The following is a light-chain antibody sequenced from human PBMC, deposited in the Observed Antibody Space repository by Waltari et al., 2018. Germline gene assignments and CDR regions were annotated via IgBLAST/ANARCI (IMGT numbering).Light chain of an antibody. CDR2: DVR. CDR3: SSYTSSTVV. V-gene: IGLV2-14*03. Sequence: QSALTQPASVSGSPGQSITISCTGTSSDVGGYNYVSWYQQPPGKAPKLMSYDVRNRPSGVSNRFSGSKSGNTASLTISGLQAEDEADYYCSSYTSSTVVFGGGTKLTVL. CDR1: SSDVGGYNY. J-gene: IGLJ2*01.